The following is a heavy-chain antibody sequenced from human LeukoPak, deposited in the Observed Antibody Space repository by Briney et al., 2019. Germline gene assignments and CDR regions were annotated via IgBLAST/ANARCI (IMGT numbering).Heavy chain of an antibody. CDR3: TTFLTYYYGSGSYMFDY. CDR1: GFTFSNAW. CDR2: IKSKTDGGTT. Sequence: TGGSLRLSCAASGFTFSNAWMSWARQAPGKGLEWVGRIKSKTDGGTTDYAAPVKGRFTISRDDSKNTLYLQMNSLKTEDTAVYYCTTFLTYYYGSGSYMFDYWGQGTLVTVSS. J-gene: IGHJ4*02. V-gene: IGHV3-15*01. D-gene: IGHD3-10*01.